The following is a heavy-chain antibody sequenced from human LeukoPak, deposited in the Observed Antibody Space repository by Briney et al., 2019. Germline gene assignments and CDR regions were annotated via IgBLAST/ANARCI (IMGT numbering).Heavy chain of an antibody. D-gene: IGHD3-10*01. J-gene: IGHJ5*02. CDR3: ARDLPSYYVGSGNIFDP. V-gene: IGHV4-39*07. CDR1: GGSISSSSYY. Sequence: SGTLSLTCTVSGGSISSSSYYWGWIRQPAAKGLEWIGRIYNAGRTNYNASLTSRVTMSVDTSNNQSSLQLSSVTAAETAVYYCARDLPSYYVGSGNIFDPWGQGILVTVSS. CDR2: IYNAGRT.